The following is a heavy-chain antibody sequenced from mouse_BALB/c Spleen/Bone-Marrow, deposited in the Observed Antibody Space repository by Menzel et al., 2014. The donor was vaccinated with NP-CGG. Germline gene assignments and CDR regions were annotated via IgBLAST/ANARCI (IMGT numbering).Heavy chain of an antibody. J-gene: IGHJ2*01. Sequence: EVMLVESGAELVKPGASVKLSCTASGFNIKDTYMHWVKQRPEQGLEWIGRIDPANGNTKYDPKFQGKATITADTSSNTAYLQLSSLTSEDTAVYYCASYDYGYYFDYWGQGTILTVSS. V-gene: IGHV14-3*02. CDR2: IDPANGNT. CDR3: ASYDYGYYFDY. CDR1: GFNIKDTY. D-gene: IGHD2-4*01.